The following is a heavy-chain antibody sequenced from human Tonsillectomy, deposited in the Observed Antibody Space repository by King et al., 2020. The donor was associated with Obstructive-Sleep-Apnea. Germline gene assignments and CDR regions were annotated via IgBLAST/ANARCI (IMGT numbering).Heavy chain of an antibody. CDR2: INHSGIT. CDR1: GGSLSGYY. D-gene: IGHD3-10*01. V-gene: IGHV4-34*01. Sequence: VQLQQWGAGLLKPSETLSLTCAVYGGSLSGYYWNWIRQPPGKGLEWIGEINHSGITTYNPSLKIRVTIFVDTSKNQFSLMLNSVTAADTAVYYCARGRHYGSGSYALLRYWGQGTLVTVSS. CDR3: ARGRHYGSGSYALLRY. J-gene: IGHJ4*02.